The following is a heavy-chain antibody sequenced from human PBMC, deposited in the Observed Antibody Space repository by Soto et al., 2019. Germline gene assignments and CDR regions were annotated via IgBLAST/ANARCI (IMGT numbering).Heavy chain of an antibody. Sequence: SETLALTCTVSGGCISPYYWRWIRQPPGKGLEWVGYIYYGGTSSYNPSLKSRVTISLETSKSQISLRLTSVTAADTAVYYCARDKITGLFDYWGQGTLVTVSS. D-gene: IGHD2-8*02. V-gene: IGHV4-59*12. CDR1: GGCISPYY. J-gene: IGHJ4*02. CDR2: IYYGGTS. CDR3: ARDKITGLFDY.